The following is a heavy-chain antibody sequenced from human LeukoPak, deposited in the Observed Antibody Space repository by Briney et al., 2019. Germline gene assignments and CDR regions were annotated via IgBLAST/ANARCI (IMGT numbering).Heavy chain of an antibody. CDR1: GYSFTGYY. Sequence: ASVEVSCKASGYSFTGYYMHWVRQAPGQGLEWMGWINPSSGGTNYAQKFQGRVTMTRDTSISTAYMELSRLRSDDTAVYYCARAIGYCTNGVCYLGYWGQGTLVTVSS. J-gene: IGHJ4*02. D-gene: IGHD2-8*01. CDR2: INPSSGGT. V-gene: IGHV1-2*02. CDR3: ARAIGYCTNGVCYLGY.